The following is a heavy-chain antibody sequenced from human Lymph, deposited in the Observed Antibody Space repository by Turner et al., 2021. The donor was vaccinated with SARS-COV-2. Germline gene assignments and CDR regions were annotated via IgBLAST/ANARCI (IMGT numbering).Heavy chain of an antibody. J-gene: IGHJ4*02. CDR1: GYTLTELA. CDR2: FDPEDGET. CDR3: ATLKSNWKILTGRDYFDF. V-gene: IGHV1-24*01. Sequence: QVQLVQSGAEVKKPGASVKVSCKVSGYTLTELAIHWVRQAPGKGLEWMGGFDPEDGETIYEQKLQGRVTMTEDTYTDTAYMELSSLRSEDTAVYYCATLKSNWKILTGRDYFDFWGQGTLVTVSS. D-gene: IGHD1-1*01.